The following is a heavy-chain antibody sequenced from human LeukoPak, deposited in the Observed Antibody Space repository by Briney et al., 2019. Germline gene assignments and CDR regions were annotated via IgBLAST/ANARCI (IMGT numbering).Heavy chain of an antibody. V-gene: IGHV3-30-3*01. CDR1: GFTFSSYA. J-gene: IGHJ5*02. CDR2: ISYDGSDK. CDR3: PRGVVDFWSGYSSRYNWFDP. Sequence: GGSLRLSCAASGFTFSSYAMHWVRQAPGKGLEWVAVISYDGSDKYYADSVKGRFTISRDNSKNTLYLQMNSLRAEDTAVYYCPRGVVDFWSGYSSRYNWFDPWGQGTLVTVSS. D-gene: IGHD3-3*01.